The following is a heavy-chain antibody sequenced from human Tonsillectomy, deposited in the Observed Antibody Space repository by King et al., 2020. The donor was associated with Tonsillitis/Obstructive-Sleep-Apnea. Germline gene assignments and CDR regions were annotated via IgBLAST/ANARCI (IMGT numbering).Heavy chain of an antibody. J-gene: IGHJ4*02. CDR2: ISSGSSYI. V-gene: IGHV3-21*01. CDR1: GFTFSSYS. CDR3: AMGQAGGAVAGSSVAY. D-gene: IGHD6-19*01. Sequence: VQLVESGGGLVKPRGSLRLSCAASGFTFSSYSMNWVRQAPGKGLEWVSSISSGSSYIYYADSVKGRFTISRDNAKNSVYLQMNSLRAEDTAVYYGAMGQAGGAVAGSSVAYWGQGTLVTVSS.